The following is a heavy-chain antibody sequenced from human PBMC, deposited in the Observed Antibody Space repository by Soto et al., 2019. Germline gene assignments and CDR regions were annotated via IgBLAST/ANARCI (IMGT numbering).Heavy chain of an antibody. J-gene: IGHJ6*02. CDR1: GYSFTSYW. Sequence: GESLQISCKGSGYSFTSYWIGCVRQMPGKGLEWMGIIYPGDSDTRYSPSFQGQVTISADKSISTAYLQWSSLKASDTAMYYCARRLDYYYYGMEVWGQGTKVTVS. V-gene: IGHV5-51*01. CDR3: ARRLDYYYYGMEV. D-gene: IGHD6-6*01. CDR2: IYPGDSDT.